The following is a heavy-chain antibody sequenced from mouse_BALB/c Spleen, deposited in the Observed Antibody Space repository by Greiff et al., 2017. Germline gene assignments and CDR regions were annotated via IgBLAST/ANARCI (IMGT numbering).Heavy chain of an antibody. D-gene: IGHD1-1*01. CDR3: ARGGYGSSYAMDY. V-gene: IGHV5-6-5*01. Sequence: DVKLVESGGGLVKPGGSLKFSCAASGFTFSSYAMSWVRQTPEKRLEWVASISSGGSTYYPDSVKDRFTTVRDNARNILYLQMSSLRSEDTAMYFCARGGYGSSYAMDYWGQGTSVTVSS. J-gene: IGHJ4*01. CDR1: GFTFSSYA. CDR2: ISSGGST.